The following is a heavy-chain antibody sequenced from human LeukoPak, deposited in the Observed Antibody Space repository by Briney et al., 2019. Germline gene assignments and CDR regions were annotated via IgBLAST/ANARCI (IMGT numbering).Heavy chain of an antibody. CDR1: EFTVSKNY. D-gene: IGHD1-26*01. Sequence: GGSLRLSCEASEFTVSKNYMSWARQAPGKGLEWVSIIYSNSGTYYTDSVNGRFTISRDNSRNTVSLQMDSLRVEDTAVYYCARDGVGATANDYWGQGTLVTVSS. CDR2: IYSNSGT. V-gene: IGHV3-66*01. CDR3: ARDGVGATANDY. J-gene: IGHJ4*02.